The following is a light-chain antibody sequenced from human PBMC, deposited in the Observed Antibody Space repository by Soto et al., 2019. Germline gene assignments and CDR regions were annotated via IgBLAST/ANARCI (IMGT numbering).Light chain of an antibody. J-gene: IGLJ1*01. CDR3: SSYTSSSTPYV. Sequence: QSVLTQPASVSGSPGQSITISCTGTSSDVGGYNYVSWYQQHPGKAPKLMIYDVSNRPSGVSNRFSGSKSGNTASLIISGLQAEDEADYYCSSYTSSSTPYVFGTGTRSPS. V-gene: IGLV2-14*01. CDR1: SSDVGGYNY. CDR2: DVS.